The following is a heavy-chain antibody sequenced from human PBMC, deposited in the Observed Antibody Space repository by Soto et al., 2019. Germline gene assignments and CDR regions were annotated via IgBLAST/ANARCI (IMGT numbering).Heavy chain of an antibody. CDR1: GFIFSSYG. V-gene: IGHV3-30*18. CDR3: AKDLGSDSSDAFDI. Sequence: GGSLRLSCAASGFIFSSYGMHWVRQAPGKGLEWVAVISYDGNNKYYGDSVKGRFTISRDNSKNTPYLQMNSLRDEDTAVYYCAKDLGSDSSDAFDIWGQGTMVTVSS. CDR2: ISYDGNNK. J-gene: IGHJ3*02. D-gene: IGHD3-22*01.